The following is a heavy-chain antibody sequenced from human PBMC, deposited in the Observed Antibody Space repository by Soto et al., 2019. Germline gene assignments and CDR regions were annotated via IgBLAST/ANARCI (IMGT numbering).Heavy chain of an antibody. J-gene: IGHJ6*03. CDR1: GFTFSAYW. D-gene: IGHD3-3*01. V-gene: IGHV3-74*01. Sequence: EVQVEESGGGLVQPGGSLRLSCAASGFTFSAYWMHWVRQAPGKGLVWVSRLKGDASSTNYADSVKGRFTISRDNAKNTAYLEINSLRAEDTAVYYCARGARGYYYMDVWGKGTTVTVSS. CDR3: ARGARGYYYMDV. CDR2: LKGDASST.